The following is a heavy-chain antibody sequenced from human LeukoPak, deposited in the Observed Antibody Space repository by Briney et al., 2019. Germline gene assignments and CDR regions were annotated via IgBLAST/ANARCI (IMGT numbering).Heavy chain of an antibody. V-gene: IGHV1-69*04. D-gene: IGHD2-2*01. Sequence: ASVKVSCKASGGTFSSYTISWVRQAPGQGLEWMGRIIPILGIANYPQKFQGRVTITADKSTSTAYMELSSLRSEDTAVYYCARDGRYCSSTSCYQVYWGQGTLVTVSS. CDR1: GGTFSSYT. J-gene: IGHJ4*02. CDR2: IIPILGIA. CDR3: ARDGRYCSSTSCYQVY.